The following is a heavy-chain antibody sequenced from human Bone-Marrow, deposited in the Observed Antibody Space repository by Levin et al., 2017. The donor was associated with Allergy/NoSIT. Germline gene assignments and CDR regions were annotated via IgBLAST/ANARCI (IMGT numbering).Heavy chain of an antibody. CDR3: ARRRHLNKAVAGDFDY. Sequence: SETLSLTCTVSGGSISSSSYYWGWIRQPPGKGLEWIVSIYYSGSTYYNPSLKSRVTISVDTSKNQFSLKQSSVTAAGTAVYYCARRRHLNKAVAGDFDYWGQGTLVTVSS. CDR1: GGSISSSSYY. V-gene: IGHV4-39*01. D-gene: IGHD6-19*01. J-gene: IGHJ4*02. CDR2: IYYSGST.